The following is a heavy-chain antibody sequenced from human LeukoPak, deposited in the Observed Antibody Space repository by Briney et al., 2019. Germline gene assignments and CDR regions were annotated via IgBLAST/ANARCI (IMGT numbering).Heavy chain of an antibody. Sequence: ASVKVSCKASGYTFTGDYMHWVRQAPGQGLEWMGWINPNSGGTNYAQKFQGRVTMTRDTSISTAYMELSRLRSDDTAVYYCASPQTSFIWDYYGMDVWGQGTTVTVSS. D-gene: IGHD3-16*01. J-gene: IGHJ6*02. CDR1: GYTFTGDY. V-gene: IGHV1-2*02. CDR3: ASPQTSFIWDYYGMDV. CDR2: INPNSGGT.